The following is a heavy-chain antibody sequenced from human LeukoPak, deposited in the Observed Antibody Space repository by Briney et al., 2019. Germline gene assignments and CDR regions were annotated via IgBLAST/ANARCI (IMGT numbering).Heavy chain of an antibody. CDR2: IYYSGST. CDR1: GGSISSSSYY. V-gene: IGHV4-39*01. J-gene: IGHJ3*02. D-gene: IGHD3-16*01. Sequence: SETLSLTCTVSGGSISSSSYYWGWIRQPPGKGLEWIGSIYYSGSTYYNPSLKSRVTISVDTSKNQFSLKLSSVTAADTAVYYCARRLDAFDIWGQGTMVTVSS. CDR3: ARRLDAFDI.